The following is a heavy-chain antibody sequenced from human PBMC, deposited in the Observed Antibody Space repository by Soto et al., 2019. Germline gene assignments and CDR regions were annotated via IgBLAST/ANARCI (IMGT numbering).Heavy chain of an antibody. CDR1: GFTFSSYA. V-gene: IGHV3-23*01. CDR3: AKAYYDLWSGYSPLDAFDI. CDR2: ISGSGGST. D-gene: IGHD3-3*01. J-gene: IGHJ3*02. Sequence: EVQLLESGGGLVQPGGSLRLSCAASGFTFSSYAMSWVRQAPGKGLEWVSAISGSGGSTYYADSVKGRFTISRDNSKNTLYLEMNRLRAEDTAVYYCAKAYYDLWSGYSPLDAFDIWGQGTMVTVSS.